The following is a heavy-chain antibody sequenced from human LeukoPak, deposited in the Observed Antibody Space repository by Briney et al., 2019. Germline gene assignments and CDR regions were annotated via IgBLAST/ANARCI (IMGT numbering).Heavy chain of an antibody. CDR3: ARDWYDSSGYSALFDY. Sequence: SETLSRTCTVSGGSISSYYWSWIRQPAGKGLEWIGRIYTSGSTNYNPSLKSRVTMSVDTSKNQFSLKLSSVTAADTAVYYCARDWYDSSGYSALFDYWGQGTLVTVSS. J-gene: IGHJ4*02. CDR1: GGSISSYY. CDR2: IYTSGST. D-gene: IGHD3-22*01. V-gene: IGHV4-4*07.